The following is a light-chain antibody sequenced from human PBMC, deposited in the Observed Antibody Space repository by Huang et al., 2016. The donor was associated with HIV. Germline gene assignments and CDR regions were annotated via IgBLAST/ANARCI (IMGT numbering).Light chain of an antibody. Sequence: EIVMTQSPATLSVSPGERATLSCRASQSVSSNLAWYQQNPGQAPRRLIYGSSTRATGIPATVSCSGSGTEFTLTISSLQFEDFAVYYCQQYNNWPKVFTFGPGTKVDIK. CDR1: QSVSSN. J-gene: IGKJ3*01. CDR3: QQYNNWPKVFT. V-gene: IGKV3-15*01. CDR2: GSS.